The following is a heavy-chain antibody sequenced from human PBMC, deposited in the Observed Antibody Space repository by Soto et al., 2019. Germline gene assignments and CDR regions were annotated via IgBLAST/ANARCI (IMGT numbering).Heavy chain of an antibody. Sequence: EVLLLESGGGLVQPGGSLRLSCVASGFTFSTYAMSWVRQAPGXXLEWVSSIGVRGSSTFSADSVKGRFTISRDNSKNTLYLQMNTLRAEDTAVYXXAKXXXXXGATFGIWGQGTMVTVSS. CDR3: AKXXXXXGATFGI. V-gene: IGHV3-23*01. J-gene: IGHJ3*02. CDR1: GFTFSTYA. CDR2: IGVRGSST. D-gene: IGHD1-26*01.